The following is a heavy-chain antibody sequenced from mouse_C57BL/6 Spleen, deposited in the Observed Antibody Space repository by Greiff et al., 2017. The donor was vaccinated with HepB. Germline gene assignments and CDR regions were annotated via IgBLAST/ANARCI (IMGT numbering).Heavy chain of an antibody. Sequence: EVQLQQSGAELVRPGASVKLSCTASGFNIKDDYMHWVKQRPEQGLEWIGWIDPENGDTEYASKFQGKATITADTSSNTAYLQLSSLTSEDTAVYYCTTMVDDYDGWGQGTSVTVSS. CDR1: GFNIKDDY. D-gene: IGHD2-4*01. CDR2: IDPENGDT. CDR3: TTMVDDYDG. V-gene: IGHV14-4*01. J-gene: IGHJ4*01.